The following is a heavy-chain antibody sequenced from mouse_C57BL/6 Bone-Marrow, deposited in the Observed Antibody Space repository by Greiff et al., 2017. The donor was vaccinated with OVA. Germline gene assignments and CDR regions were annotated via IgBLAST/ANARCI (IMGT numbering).Heavy chain of an antibody. CDR2: ISDGGSYT. D-gene: IGHD2-14*01. J-gene: IGHJ2*01. CDR3: ARDLLEDFDY. V-gene: IGHV5-4*01. CDR1: GFTFSSYA. Sequence: EVKVVESGGGLVKPGGSLKLSCAASGFTFSSYAMSWVRQTPEKRLEWVATISDGGSYTYYPDNVKGRFTISRDNATNNLYLQMSHLKSEDTAMYYCARDLLEDFDYWGQGTTLTVSS.